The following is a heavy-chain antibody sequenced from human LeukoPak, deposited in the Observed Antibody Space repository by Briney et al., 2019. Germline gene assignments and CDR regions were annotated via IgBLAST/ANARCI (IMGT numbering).Heavy chain of an antibody. CDR2: IRYDGSNK. CDR3: ATRRPGIAVAGTFDS. D-gene: IGHD6-19*01. V-gene: IGHV3-30*02. J-gene: IGHJ4*02. Sequence: GGSLRLSCVASGFTFSSYGIHWVRQAPGKGLEWVAFIRYDGSNKYHADSVKGRFTISRDNSKNTVYLQMNSLRDEDTAVYYCATRRPGIAVAGTFDSWGQGTLVTVSS. CDR1: GFTFSSYG.